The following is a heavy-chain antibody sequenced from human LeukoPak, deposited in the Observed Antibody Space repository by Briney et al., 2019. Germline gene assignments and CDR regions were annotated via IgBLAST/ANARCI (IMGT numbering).Heavy chain of an antibody. J-gene: IGHJ4*02. CDR2: ISNNGGYT. CDR1: GFTFSSYA. CDR3: AKQLGYCSDGSCYFPY. Sequence: PGGSLRLSCAASGFTFSSYAMSWVRQAPGKGLEWVSAISNNGGYTYYADSVQGRFTISRDNSKSTLYLQMNSLRAEDTAVYYCAKQLGYCSDGSCYFPYWGQGTLVTVSS. D-gene: IGHD2-15*01. V-gene: IGHV3-23*01.